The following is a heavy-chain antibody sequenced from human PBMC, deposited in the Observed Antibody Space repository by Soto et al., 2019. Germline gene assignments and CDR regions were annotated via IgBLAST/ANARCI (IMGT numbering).Heavy chain of an antibody. J-gene: IGHJ6*02. D-gene: IGHD5-18*01. V-gene: IGHV3-33*01. Sequence: QVQLVESGGGVVQPGRSLRLSCAASGFTFSSNGMHWVRQAPGKGLEWVAVIWYDGSNKYYADSVKGRFTISRDNSKNTLYLQMNSLRAEVTAVHYCARVGIQLWPTNYYYYGMDVWGQGTTVTVSS. CDR3: ARVGIQLWPTNYYYYGMDV. CDR1: GFTFSSNG. CDR2: IWYDGSNK.